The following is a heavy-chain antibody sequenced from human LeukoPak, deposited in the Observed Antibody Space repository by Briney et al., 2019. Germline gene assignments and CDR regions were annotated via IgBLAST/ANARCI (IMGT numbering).Heavy chain of an antibody. CDR3: ARDRPLYDYVWGSYRGQDLGYYYYYYMDV. CDR1: GYTFTSYG. V-gene: IGHV1-18*01. J-gene: IGHJ6*03. CDR2: ISAYNGNT. Sequence: EASVKVSCKASGYTFTSYGISWVRQAPGQWLEWMGWISAYNGNTNYAQKLQGRVTMTTDTSTSTAYMELRSLRSDDTAVYYCARDRPLYDYVWGSYRGQDLGYYYYYYMDVWGKGTTVTISS. D-gene: IGHD3-16*02.